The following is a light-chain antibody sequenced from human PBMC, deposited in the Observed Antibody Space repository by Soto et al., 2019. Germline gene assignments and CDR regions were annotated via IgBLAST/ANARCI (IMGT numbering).Light chain of an antibody. J-gene: IGKJ1*01. CDR3: QQYNYWPPT. V-gene: IGKV3-15*01. CDR1: QSVSSK. CDR2: GAS. Sequence: EIVMTQSPATLSVSPGERATLSCRASQSVSSKLAWYQQKPGQAPKLLIYGASTRATGLPARFSGSGSGTEFTLTISSLQSGDFAVYYCQQYNYWPPTFGQGTKVEIK.